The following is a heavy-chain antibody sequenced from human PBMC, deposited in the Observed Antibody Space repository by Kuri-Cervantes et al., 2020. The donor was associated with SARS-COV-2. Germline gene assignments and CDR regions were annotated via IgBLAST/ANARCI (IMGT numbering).Heavy chain of an antibody. Sequence: ASVKVSCKASGYTFTSYGISWVRQAPGQGLEWMGWINPNSGGTNYAQKFQGRVTMTRDTSISTAYMELSRLRSDDTAVYYCAREDYDFWSGYSDYWGQGTLVTVSS. V-gene: IGHV1-2*02. CDR2: INPNSGGT. CDR3: AREDYDFWSGYSDY. CDR1: GYTFTSYG. D-gene: IGHD3-3*01. J-gene: IGHJ4*02.